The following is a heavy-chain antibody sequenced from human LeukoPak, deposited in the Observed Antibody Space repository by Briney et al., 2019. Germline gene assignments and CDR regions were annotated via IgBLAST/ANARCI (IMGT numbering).Heavy chain of an antibody. V-gene: IGHV3-74*01. Sequence: GGSLRLSCAASGFTFSSYWMHWVRQGTGKGLVWVSRINSDGSSTTYADSVKGRFTISRDNAKNTLYLQMNSLRAEDTAVYYCARDPSGDCGDYFDYWGQGTLVTVSS. CDR3: ARDPSGDCGDYFDY. D-gene: IGHD4-17*01. J-gene: IGHJ4*02. CDR2: INSDGSST. CDR1: GFTFSSYW.